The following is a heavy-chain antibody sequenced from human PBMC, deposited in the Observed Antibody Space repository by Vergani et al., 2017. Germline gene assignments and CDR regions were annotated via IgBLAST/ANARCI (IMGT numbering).Heavy chain of an antibody. D-gene: IGHD2-2*01. Sequence: QVQLQESGPGLVKPPGTLSLTCAVSGGSLSSSNWWSWVRQPPGKGLEWIGEIYHSGSTNYNPSLKSRVTISVDKAKNQFPLKLSSVTAADTAVYYCARGPWNCSSTNCYANYWGQGTLVTVSS. CDR1: GGSLSSSNW. CDR2: IYHSGST. V-gene: IGHV4-4*03. J-gene: IGHJ4*02. CDR3: ARGPWNCSSTNCYANY.